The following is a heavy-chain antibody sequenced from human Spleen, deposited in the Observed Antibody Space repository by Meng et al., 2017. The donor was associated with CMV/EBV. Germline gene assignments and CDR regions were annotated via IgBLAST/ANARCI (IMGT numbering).Heavy chain of an antibody. CDR2: ITGTADYT. V-gene: IGHV3-23*01. CDR1: GFTFSTFA. J-gene: IGHJ4*02. D-gene: IGHD1-7*01. Sequence: RRSCATSGFTFSTFAMSWVRQAPGKGLEWVSAITGTADYTYYADSVRGRFTISRDNSKNTLYLQMNSLRADDTAVYYCAKVRNYEAYWGQGTLVTVSS. CDR3: AKVRNYEAY.